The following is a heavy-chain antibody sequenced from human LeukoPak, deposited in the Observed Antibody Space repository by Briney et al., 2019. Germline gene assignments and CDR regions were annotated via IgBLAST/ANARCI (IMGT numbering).Heavy chain of an antibody. CDR2: INPNSGGT. V-gene: IGHV1-2*02. Sequence: ASVKVSCKASGYTFTGYYMHWVRQAPGQGLEWMGWINPNSGGTNYAQKFQGRVTMTRDTSISTAYMELSRLRSDDTAVYYCARVEGRSSTAAGYWGQGTLVTVSS. J-gene: IGHJ4*02. CDR1: GYTFTGYY. CDR3: ARVEGRSSTAAGY. D-gene: IGHD6-13*01.